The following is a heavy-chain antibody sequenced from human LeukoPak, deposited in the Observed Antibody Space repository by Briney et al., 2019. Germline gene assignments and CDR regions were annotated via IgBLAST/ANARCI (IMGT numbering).Heavy chain of an antibody. J-gene: IGHJ4*02. CDR2: ISGSGGTT. CDR1: GFTFSSYG. V-gene: IGHV3-23*01. Sequence: GGSLRLSCAASGFTFSSYGMSWVRQAPGKGLEWVSGISGSGGTTYYADSVKGRFTISRDNSKNTLYLQMNSLRAEDTAVYYCAKKVYYDSSGYFDYWGQGTLVTVSS. D-gene: IGHD3-22*01. CDR3: AKKVYYDSSGYFDY.